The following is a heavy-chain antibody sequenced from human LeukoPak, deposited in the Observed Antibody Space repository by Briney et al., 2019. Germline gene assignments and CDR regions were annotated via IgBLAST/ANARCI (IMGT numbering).Heavy chain of an antibody. J-gene: IGHJ5*02. V-gene: IGHV3-66*03. CDR1: GLTFSNYA. Sequence: GGSLRLSCAASGLTFSNYAMTWVRQAPGKGLQWVSLIYTSGSTFYADSVMGRFTISRDNSKNTLYLQMNSLRAEDSAVYYCTRDRAGTQSWVEFDLWGQGTLVTVSS. D-gene: IGHD3-10*01. CDR2: IYTSGST. CDR3: TRDRAGTQSWVEFDL.